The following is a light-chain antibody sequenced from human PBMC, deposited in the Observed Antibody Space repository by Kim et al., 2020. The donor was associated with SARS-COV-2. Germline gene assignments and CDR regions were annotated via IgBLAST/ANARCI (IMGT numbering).Light chain of an antibody. Sequence: SVALGQTVRIKCQGDSLRTYYASWYQQRPGQAPVLVIYGQDSRPSGIPDRFSGSTAENTASLTITGAQAEDEADYYCHSRDSSGGVFGGGTQLTVL. J-gene: IGLJ3*02. V-gene: IGLV3-19*01. CDR1: SLRTYY. CDR2: GQD. CDR3: HSRDSSGGV.